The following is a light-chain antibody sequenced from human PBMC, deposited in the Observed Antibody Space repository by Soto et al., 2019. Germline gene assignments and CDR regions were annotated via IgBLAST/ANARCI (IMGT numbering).Light chain of an antibody. CDR3: QQRNTWPPSIT. Sequence: EIVLTQSPATLSLSPGERATLSCRASQSVGGHLAWYQQKPGQAPRLLIYDASDRATGIPARFSGSGSETDFTLAFSSLEPDDFAVYYCQQRNTWPPSITFGQGTRLEIK. CDR1: QSVGGH. CDR2: DAS. J-gene: IGKJ5*01. V-gene: IGKV3-11*01.